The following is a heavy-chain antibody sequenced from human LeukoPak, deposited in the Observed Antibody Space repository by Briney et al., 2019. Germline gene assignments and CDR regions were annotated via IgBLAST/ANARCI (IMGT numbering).Heavy chain of an antibody. CDR2: INAGNGNT. D-gene: IGHD3-9*01. CDR3: ARGPGGRYFDWLSTPPQYFDY. V-gene: IGHV1-3*01. Sequence: ASVKVSCKASGYTFTSYAMHWVRQAPGQRLEWMGWINAGNGNTKYSQKFQGRVTITRDTSASTAYMELSSLRSEDTAVYYCARGPGGRYFDWLSTPPQYFDYWGQGTLVTVSS. CDR1: GYTFTSYA. J-gene: IGHJ4*02.